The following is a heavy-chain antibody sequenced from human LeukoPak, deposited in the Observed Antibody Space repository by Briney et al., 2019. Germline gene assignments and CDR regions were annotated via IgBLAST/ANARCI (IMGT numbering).Heavy chain of an antibody. CDR1: GFTFSSHW. V-gene: IGHV3-7*01. Sequence: GGSLRLSCAASGFTFSSHWMSWVRQAPGKGLEWVANIKQDGSEKYYVDSVKGRFTISRDNAKNSLYLQMNSLRAEDTAVYYCARVADYGDFDYWGQGTLVTVSS. J-gene: IGHJ4*02. CDR3: ARVADYGDFDY. CDR2: IKQDGSEK. D-gene: IGHD4-17*01.